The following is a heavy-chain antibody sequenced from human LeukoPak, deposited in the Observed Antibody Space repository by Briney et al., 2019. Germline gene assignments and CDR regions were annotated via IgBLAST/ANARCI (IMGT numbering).Heavy chain of an antibody. Sequence: GSLRLSCAASGFTFSSYALTWVRQPPGKGLEWIGYIYYTGTTNYNPSLERRVTMSVDTSKNQFSLKLTSVTAADTAVYYCARQVYYHNRPAYDYWGQGTLVTVSS. CDR3: ARQVYYHNRPAYDY. D-gene: IGHD1-14*01. CDR2: IYYTGTT. J-gene: IGHJ4*02. V-gene: IGHV4-59*08. CDR1: GFTFSSYA.